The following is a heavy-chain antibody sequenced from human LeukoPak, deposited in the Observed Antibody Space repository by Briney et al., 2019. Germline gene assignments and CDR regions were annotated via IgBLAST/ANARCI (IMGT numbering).Heavy chain of an antibody. D-gene: IGHD3-22*01. CDR2: ISSSSSYI. Sequence: GGSLRLSCAASGFTFSSYSMNWVRQAPGKGLEWVSSISSSSSYIYYADSVKGRFTISRDNAKNSLYLQMNSLRDEDTAVYYCARDMDSSGYNFDYWGQGTLVTVSS. J-gene: IGHJ4*02. CDR3: ARDMDSSGYNFDY. V-gene: IGHV3-21*01. CDR1: GFTFSSYS.